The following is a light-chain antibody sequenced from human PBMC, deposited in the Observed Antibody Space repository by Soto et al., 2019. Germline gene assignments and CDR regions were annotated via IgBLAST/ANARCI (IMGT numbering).Light chain of an antibody. CDR3: QQYKKWPRT. V-gene: IGKV3-15*01. CDR2: DTS. CDR1: QTVSNK. Sequence: EIVLTQSPAALSSSPGERATLSCRASQTVSNKLAWYQHKPVQAPRLLIYDTSNRATGIPARFSGSGSGTEFTLTISSLQSEDFAVYYCQQYKKWPRTFGHGTKVDIK. J-gene: IGKJ1*01.